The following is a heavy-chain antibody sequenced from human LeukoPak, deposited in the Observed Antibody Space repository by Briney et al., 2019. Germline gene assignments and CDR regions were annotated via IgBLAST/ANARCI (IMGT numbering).Heavy chain of an antibody. CDR3: GRGFSIVPAGIPDY. D-gene: IGHD2-2*02. V-gene: IGHV3-74*01. CDR1: GFTFGSYW. CDR2: INTDGGST. Sequence: GGSLRLTCAASGFTFGSYWMHWVRQAPGKGLVWVSRINTDGGSTTYADSVKGRFTISRDNAKNTLYLQMNSLRAEDTAVYYCGRGFSIVPAGIPDYWGLGTLVTVSS. J-gene: IGHJ4*02.